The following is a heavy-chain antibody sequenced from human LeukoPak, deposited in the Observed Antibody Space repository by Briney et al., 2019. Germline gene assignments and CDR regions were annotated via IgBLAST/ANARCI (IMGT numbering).Heavy chain of an antibody. J-gene: IGHJ5*02. D-gene: IGHD6-13*01. V-gene: IGHV4-4*07. CDR1: GGSISSYY. CDR3: ARDRAAGDWFDP. CDR2: IYTSGST. Sequence: SETLSLTCAVSGGSISSYYWSRIRQPAGKGLEWIGRIYTSGSTNYNPSLKSRVTMSVDTSKNQFSLKLSSVTAADTAVYYCARDRAAGDWFDPWGQGTLVTVSS.